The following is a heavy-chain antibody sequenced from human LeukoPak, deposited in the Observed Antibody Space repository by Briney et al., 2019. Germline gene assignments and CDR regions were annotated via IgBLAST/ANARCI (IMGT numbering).Heavy chain of an antibody. CDR2: ISWNSGSI. J-gene: IGHJ4*02. D-gene: IGHD2-15*01. CDR3: AKGIGYCSGGSCYFDY. V-gene: IGHV3-9*03. Sequence: GGSLRLSCAASGFTFDDYAMHWVRQAPGKGLEWVSGISWNSGSIGYADSVKGRFTISRDNAKNSLYLQMNSLRAEDMALYYCAKGIGYCSGGSCYFDYWGQGTLVTVSS. CDR1: GFTFDDYA.